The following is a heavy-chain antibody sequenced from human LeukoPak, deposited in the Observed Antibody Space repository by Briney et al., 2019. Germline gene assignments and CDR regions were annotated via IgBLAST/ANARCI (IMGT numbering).Heavy chain of an antibody. Sequence: GGSLRLSCAASGFTFGDYAMNWVRQAPGKGLEWVGFIRSKAYGGTTEYAASVKGRFTISRDDSKSIAYLQMNSLKTEDTAVYYCTRGGWYWSYWGQGTLVTVSS. CDR2: IRSKAYGGTT. CDR3: TRGGWYWSY. V-gene: IGHV3-49*04. CDR1: GFTFGDYA. J-gene: IGHJ4*02. D-gene: IGHD6-19*01.